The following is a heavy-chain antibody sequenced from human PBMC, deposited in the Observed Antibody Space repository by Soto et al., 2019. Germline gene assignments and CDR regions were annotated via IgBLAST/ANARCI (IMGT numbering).Heavy chain of an antibody. D-gene: IGHD4-4*01. J-gene: IGHJ5*02. V-gene: IGHV3-7*03. CDR1: GFTFSGYW. CDR3: ARATYSNAWYRYDL. Sequence: GGSLRLSCEASGFTFSGYWMSWVRQAPGKGLGWVADIKHDGSVQYYVDSVKGRFTISRDNAKKLLYLQMNGLRAEDTALYYCARATYSNAWYRYDLWGQGTLVTVSS. CDR2: IKHDGSVQ.